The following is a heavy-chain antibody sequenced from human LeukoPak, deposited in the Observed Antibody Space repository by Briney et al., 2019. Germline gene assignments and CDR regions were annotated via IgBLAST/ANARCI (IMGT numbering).Heavy chain of an antibody. Sequence: SETLSLTCTVSGGSISSYYWSWIRQSPGKGLEWIGRIYTSGSTNYNPSLKSRVTISGDTSKNQFSLRLSSVTAADTAVYYCARASYSYDISGWVPFDYWGQGTLVTVSS. J-gene: IGHJ4*02. D-gene: IGHD3-22*01. CDR3: ARASYSYDISGWVPFDY. CDR2: IYTSGST. CDR1: GGSISSYY. V-gene: IGHV4-4*08.